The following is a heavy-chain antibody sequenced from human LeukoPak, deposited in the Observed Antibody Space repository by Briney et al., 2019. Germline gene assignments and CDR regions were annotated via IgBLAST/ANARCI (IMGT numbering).Heavy chain of an antibody. J-gene: IGHJ4*02. CDR3: ARMQTPGYFDY. CDR2: IYTSGST. V-gene: IGHV4-4*09. Sequence: PSETLSLTCTVSGGSISSYYWSWIRQPPGKGLEWIGYIYTSGSTNYNPSLKSRVTISVDTSKNQFSLKLSSVTAADTAVYYCARMQTPGYFDYWGQGTLVTVSS. CDR1: GGSISSYY.